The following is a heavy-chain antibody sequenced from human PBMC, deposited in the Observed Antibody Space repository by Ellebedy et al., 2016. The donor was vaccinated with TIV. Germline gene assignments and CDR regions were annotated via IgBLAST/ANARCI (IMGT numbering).Heavy chain of an antibody. CDR1: GYTFTGYY. V-gene: IGHV1-46*01. CDR3: ARSGSGDCPDY. CDR2: INPSGGST. Sequence: AASVKVSCKASGYTFTGYYMHWVRQAPGQGLEWMGWINPSGGSTSYAQKFQGRVTMARDTSTSTVYMELSSLRSEDTAVYYCARSGSGDCPDYWGQGTLVTVSS. J-gene: IGHJ4*02. D-gene: IGHD2-21*02.